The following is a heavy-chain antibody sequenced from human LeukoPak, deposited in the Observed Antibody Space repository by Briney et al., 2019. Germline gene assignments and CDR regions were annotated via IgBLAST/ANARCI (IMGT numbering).Heavy chain of an antibody. CDR1: GDSISNYW. D-gene: IGHD1-14*01. CDR3: ARDWLYNPEADY. CDR2: IYHSGST. V-gene: IGHV4-38-2*02. Sequence: SETLSLTCAVSGDSISNYWWGWIRQPPGKGLEWIGSIYHSGSTYYNPSLKSRVTISVDTSKNQFSLKLSSVTAADTAVYYCARDWLYNPEADYWGQGTLVTVSS. J-gene: IGHJ4*02.